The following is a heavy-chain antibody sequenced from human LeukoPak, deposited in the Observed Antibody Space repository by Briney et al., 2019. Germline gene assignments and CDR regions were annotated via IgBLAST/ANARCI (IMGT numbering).Heavy chain of an antibody. D-gene: IGHD3-22*01. CDR1: GGSISSYY. CDR2: IYTSGST. V-gene: IGHV4-4*07. CDR3: AREEEGYDSSGYYSVFDY. Sequence: SETLSLTCTVSGGSISSYYWSWIRQPAGKGLEWIGRIYTSGSTNYNPSLKSRVTMSVDTSKNQFSLKLSSVTAADTAVYYCAREEEGYDSSGYYSVFDYWGQGTLVTVSP. J-gene: IGHJ4*02.